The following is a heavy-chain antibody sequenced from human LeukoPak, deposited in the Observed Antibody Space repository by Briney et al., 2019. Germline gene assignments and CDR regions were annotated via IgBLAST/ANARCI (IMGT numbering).Heavy chain of an antibody. Sequence: GGSLRLACAASGFTFGSYSMNWVRYAPGKGLEWVSSISSSSSYIYYADSVKGRFTISRDNAKNSLYLQMNSLRAEDTAVYYCARDSVEVGATLNDAFDIWGQGTMVTVSS. CDR1: GFTFGSYS. CDR3: ARDSVEVGATLNDAFDI. J-gene: IGHJ3*02. V-gene: IGHV3-21*01. D-gene: IGHD1-26*01. CDR2: ISSSSSYI.